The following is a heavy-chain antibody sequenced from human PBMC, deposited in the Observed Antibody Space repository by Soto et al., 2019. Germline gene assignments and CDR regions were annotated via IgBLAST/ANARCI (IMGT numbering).Heavy chain of an antibody. CDR1: GGSFSGYY. J-gene: IGHJ5*02. D-gene: IGHD4-4*01. CDR3: ARRTVDNWFDP. Sequence: SETLSLTCAVYGGSFSGYYWSWIRQPPGKGLEWIGEINHSGSTNYNPSLKSRVTISVDTFKNQFSLKLSSVTAADTAVYYCARRTVDNWFDPWGRGTLVTVSS. V-gene: IGHV4-34*01. CDR2: INHSGST.